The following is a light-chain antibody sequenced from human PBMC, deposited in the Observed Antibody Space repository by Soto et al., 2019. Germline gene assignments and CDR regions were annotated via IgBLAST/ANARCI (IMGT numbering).Light chain of an antibody. CDR1: TSDVGGHNS. CDR3: NSYSSDITPYV. CDR2: QVS. J-gene: IGLJ1*01. V-gene: IGLV2-14*01. Sequence: QSSLTQPASLSGSPGQSITISCTGTTSDVGGHNSVSWFQQHPGKAPKLIIYQVSSRPSDISNRFSGSKSGNTASLTISGLQAEDEADYYCNSYSSDITPYVFGTGTKVTVL.